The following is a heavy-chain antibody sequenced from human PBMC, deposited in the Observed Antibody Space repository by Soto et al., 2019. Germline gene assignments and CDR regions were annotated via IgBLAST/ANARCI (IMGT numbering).Heavy chain of an antibody. CDR2: INAGNGNT. CDR3: ARDRRAFRDGYNRVIHCFDP. J-gene: IGHJ5*02. Sequence: GASVKVSCKASGYTLTSYAMHWVRQAPGQRLEWMGWINAGNGNTNHAQKLQGRVTMTTDTSTSTAYMELRSLRSDDTAVYYCARDRRAFRDGYNRVIHCFDPWGQGTLVTVSS. V-gene: IGHV1-3*01. CDR1: GYTLTSYA. D-gene: IGHD2-21*01.